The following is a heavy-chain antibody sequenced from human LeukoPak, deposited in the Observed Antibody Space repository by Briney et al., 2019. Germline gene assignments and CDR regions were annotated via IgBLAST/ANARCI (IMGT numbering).Heavy chain of an antibody. CDR1: GFTFSSYS. Sequence: GGSLRLSCAASGFTFSSYSMNWVRQAPGKGLEWVSYISSSSSTIYYADSVKGRFTISRDSAKNSLYLQMNSLRAEDTAVYYCARDQYYDFWSGYYLFDYWGQGTLVTVSS. V-gene: IGHV3-48*01. D-gene: IGHD3-3*01. CDR2: ISSSSSTI. J-gene: IGHJ4*02. CDR3: ARDQYYDFWSGYYLFDY.